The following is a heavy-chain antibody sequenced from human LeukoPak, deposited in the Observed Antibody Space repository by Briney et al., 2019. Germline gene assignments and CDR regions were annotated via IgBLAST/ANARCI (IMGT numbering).Heavy chain of an antibody. CDR1: GFIFSSYE. J-gene: IGHJ6*02. Sequence: GGSLRLSCAVSGFIFSSYEMNWVRQAPGKGLEWVSYISSSGTIIYYADSVKGRFTISRDYAKNSLYLQMNSLRAEDTAVYYCARESGSATWYYGMDVWGQGTTVTVSS. CDR3: ARESGSATWYYGMDV. V-gene: IGHV3-48*03. D-gene: IGHD1-1*01. CDR2: ISSSGTII.